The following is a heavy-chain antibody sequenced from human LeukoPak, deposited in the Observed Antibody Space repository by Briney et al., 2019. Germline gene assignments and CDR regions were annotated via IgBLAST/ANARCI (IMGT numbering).Heavy chain of an antibody. CDR1: GFTFSSYS. CDR2: ISSSSSYI. CDR3: ARPTRVVTPYYFDY. Sequence: GGSLRLSCAASGFTFSSYSMNWVRQAPGKGLEWVSSISSSSSYIYYADSVKGRFTISRDNAKNSLYLQMDSLRAEDTAVYYCARPTRVVTPYYFDYWGQGTLVTVSS. V-gene: IGHV3-21*01. J-gene: IGHJ4*02. D-gene: IGHD4-23*01.